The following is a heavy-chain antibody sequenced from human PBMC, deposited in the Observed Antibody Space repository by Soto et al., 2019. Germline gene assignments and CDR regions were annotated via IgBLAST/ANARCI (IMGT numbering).Heavy chain of an antibody. CDR2: ISAYNDNI. V-gene: IGHV1-18*01. CDR1: GYTFTTYG. Sequence: QVQLVQSGAEVKKPGASVMVSCKASGYTFTTYGISWVRQAPGQGLEWMGWISAYNDNINYAQKLQGRVTMTTATSTSTAYMELRSLRSDDTAVYYCARPYRMVRGVIPQYYFDYWGQGTLVTVSS. CDR3: ARPYRMVRGVIPQYYFDY. D-gene: IGHD3-10*01. J-gene: IGHJ4*02.